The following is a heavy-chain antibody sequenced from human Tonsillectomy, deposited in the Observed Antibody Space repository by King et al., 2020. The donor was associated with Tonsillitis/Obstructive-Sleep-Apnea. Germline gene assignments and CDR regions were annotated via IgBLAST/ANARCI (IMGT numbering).Heavy chain of an antibody. V-gene: IGHV4-59*08. CDR3: ARLVVSSWTLDAFDI. CDR1: GGSISSYY. Sequence: QLQESGPGLVKPSETLSLTCTVSGGSISSYYWSWIRQPPGKGLEWIGYIYYSGSTNYNPSLKSRVTISVDTSKNQFSLKLSSVTAADTAVYYCARLVVSSWTLDAFDIWGQGTMVTVSS. J-gene: IGHJ3*02. D-gene: IGHD6-13*01. CDR2: IYYSGST.